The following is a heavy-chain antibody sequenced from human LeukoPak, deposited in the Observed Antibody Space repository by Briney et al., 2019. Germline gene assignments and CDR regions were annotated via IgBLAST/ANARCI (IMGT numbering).Heavy chain of an antibody. CDR3: AKDRIRSMNYDAFEI. CDR1: GFTFSSYA. Sequence: GGSLRLSCAASGFTFSSYAMSWVRQAPGKGLEWVSTISGSGGSTYYADSVKGRFTISRDNSKNTLYLQMNSLRAEDTAVYYCAKDRIRSMNYDAFEIWGQGTMVTVSS. V-gene: IGHV3-23*01. CDR2: ISGSGGST. J-gene: IGHJ3*02. D-gene: IGHD3-16*01.